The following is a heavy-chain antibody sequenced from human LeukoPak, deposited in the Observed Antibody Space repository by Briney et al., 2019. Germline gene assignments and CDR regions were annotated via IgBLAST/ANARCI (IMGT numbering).Heavy chain of an antibody. D-gene: IGHD6-13*01. Sequence: KPSETLSLTCTVSGGSISSYYWSWIRQPPGKGLEWIGYIYYSGSTNYNPSLKSRVTISVDTSENQFSLKLSSVTAADTAVYYCARDPGIAAAGTIWFDPWGQGTLVTVSS. CDR3: ARDPGIAAAGTIWFDP. CDR1: GGSISSYY. V-gene: IGHV4-59*12. CDR2: IYYSGST. J-gene: IGHJ5*02.